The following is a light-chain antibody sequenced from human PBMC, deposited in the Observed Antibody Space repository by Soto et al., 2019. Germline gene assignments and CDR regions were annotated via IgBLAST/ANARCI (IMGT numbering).Light chain of an antibody. CDR1: SSHIGSNT. J-gene: IGLJ1*01. Sequence: QSVLTQPLSASGTPGQRVTISCSGSSSHIGSNTVNWYQQLPGTAPKLLIYSNNQRPSGVPDRFSGSKSGTSASLAISGLQSEDEADYYCAAWDDSLNGRYVFGTGTKVTVL. CDR2: SNN. V-gene: IGLV1-44*01. CDR3: AAWDDSLNGRYV.